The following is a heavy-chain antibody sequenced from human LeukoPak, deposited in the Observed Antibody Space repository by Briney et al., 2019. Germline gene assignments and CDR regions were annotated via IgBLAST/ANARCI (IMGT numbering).Heavy chain of an antibody. V-gene: IGHV3-66*01. CDR2: IYSGGST. Sequence: GGSLRLSCAASGFTVSSNYMSWVRQAPGKGLEWVSVIYSGGSTYYADSVKGRFTISRDNSKNTLYLQMNSLRAEDTAVYYCAKDDTMIVVVWNYWGQGTLVTVSS. CDR3: AKDDTMIVVVWNY. D-gene: IGHD3-22*01. J-gene: IGHJ4*02. CDR1: GFTVSSNY.